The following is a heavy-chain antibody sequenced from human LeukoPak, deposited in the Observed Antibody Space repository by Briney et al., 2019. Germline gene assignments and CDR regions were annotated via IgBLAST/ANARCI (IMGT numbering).Heavy chain of an antibody. V-gene: IGHV3-53*01. CDR3: ASAREYCGSAECYEYFQH. CDR2: IYSGGST. D-gene: IGHD2-21*01. Sequence: GGSLRLSCAASGVTVGTNSMSWARLSPGKGLEWVSVIYSGGSTYNADSVNGRFTVSRDNSRNTLFLQMNNLRAEDTALYFCASAREYCGSAECYEYFQHWGQSTLVIVSS. CDR1: GVTVGTNS. J-gene: IGHJ1*01.